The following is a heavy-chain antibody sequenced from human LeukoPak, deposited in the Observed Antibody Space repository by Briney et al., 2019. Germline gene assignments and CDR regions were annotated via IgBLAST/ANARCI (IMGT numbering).Heavy chain of an antibody. CDR3: AKASSGWYPYFQH. J-gene: IGHJ1*01. CDR2: ISGSGGST. Sequence: GGSLRLPCAASGFAFSSYAMHWVRQAPGKGLEWVSAISGSGGSTYYADSVKGRSTISRDNSKNTLYLQMNSLRAEDTAVYYCAKASSGWYPYFQHWGQGTLVTVSS. V-gene: IGHV3-23*01. D-gene: IGHD6-19*01. CDR1: GFAFSSYA.